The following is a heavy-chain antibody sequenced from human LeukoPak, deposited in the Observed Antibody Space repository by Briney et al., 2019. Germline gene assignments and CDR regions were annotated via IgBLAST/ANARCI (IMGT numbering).Heavy chain of an antibody. V-gene: IGHV3-23*01. Sequence: PGGSLRLSCVASGFTFSNHAMNWVRQAPGKGPEWVSAISGSGASTYYADAVKGRFTISRDNSKTTLYLHMNSLRVEDTAVYYCARSNGWYLDYWGQGTLVTVSS. CDR1: GFTFSNHA. CDR2: ISGSGAST. J-gene: IGHJ4*02. CDR3: ARSNGWYLDY. D-gene: IGHD6-19*01.